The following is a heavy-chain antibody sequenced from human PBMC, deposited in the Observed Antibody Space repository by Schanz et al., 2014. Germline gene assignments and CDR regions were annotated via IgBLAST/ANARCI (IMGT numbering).Heavy chain of an antibody. Sequence: QVQVVQSGAELKKPGASVKVSCKASGYTFSSHGIHWLRQAPGQSLEWMGWINTANGNAKYSANCQATVTITTDTSAPTAYMELTNRRSEDTAVYYCARDLPYCDGGKCCSDGFAIRGHGTLVTISS. CDR1: GYTFSSHG. D-gene: IGHD2-21*01. V-gene: IGHV1-3*04. J-gene: IGHJ3*02. CDR2: INTANGNA. CDR3: ARDLPYCDGGKCCSDGFAI.